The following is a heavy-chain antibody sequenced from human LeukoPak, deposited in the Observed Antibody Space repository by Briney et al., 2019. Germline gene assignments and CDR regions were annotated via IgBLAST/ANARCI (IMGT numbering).Heavy chain of an antibody. D-gene: IGHD3/OR15-3a*01. Sequence: PSQTLSLTCTVSGGSISSGGYYWSWIRQHQGKGLEWIGYIYYSGSTYYNPSLKSRVTISVDTSKNQFSLKLSSVTAADTAVYYCARDQGLVHTFDPWGQGTLVTVSS. CDR3: ARDQGLVHTFDP. J-gene: IGHJ5*02. CDR2: IYYSGST. V-gene: IGHV4-31*03. CDR1: GGSISSGGYY.